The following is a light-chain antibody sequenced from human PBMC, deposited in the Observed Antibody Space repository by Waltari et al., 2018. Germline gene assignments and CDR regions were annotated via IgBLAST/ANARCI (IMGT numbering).Light chain of an antibody. V-gene: IGKV3-20*01. CDR2: HTS. CDR1: QGVGKY. CDR3: QKYDFLPAT. J-gene: IGKJ1*01. Sequence: EIVLTQSPGNLSLSPGEKATLSCRASQGVGKYLACYKQRPGQAPRLLLYHTSIRATGIPDRFSGSGYGTDFSLTISRLEPEDFAVYYCQKYDFLPATFGQGTTVEIK.